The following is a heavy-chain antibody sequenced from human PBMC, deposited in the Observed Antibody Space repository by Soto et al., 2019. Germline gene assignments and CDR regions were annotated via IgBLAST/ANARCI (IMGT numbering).Heavy chain of an antibody. J-gene: IGHJ4*02. V-gene: IGHV3-30-3*02. CDR3: ATISGPGRAVSGAGVFDF. CDR1: GFTFSRYS. Sequence: QVQLMESGGGVVQPGGSLRLSSATSGFTFSRYSMHWFRQAPGKGLEWVAVTSSDGGIKFYADSVKGRFTVSRDNSKNTLYLQMNSLRAEDTAVYYCATISGPGRAVSGAGVFDFWGQGTLVTVSS. D-gene: IGHD6-19*01. CDR2: TSSDGGIK.